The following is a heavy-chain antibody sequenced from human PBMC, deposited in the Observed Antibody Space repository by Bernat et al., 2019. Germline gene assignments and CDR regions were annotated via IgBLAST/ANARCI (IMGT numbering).Heavy chain of an antibody. J-gene: IGHJ4*02. CDR2: ISYDGSNK. D-gene: IGHD1-26*01. CDR1: GFTFSSYG. CDR3: AKDRVGATNYFDY. Sequence: QVQLVESGGGVVQPGRSLRLSCAASGFTFSSYGMHWVRQAPGKGLEWVAVISYDGSNKYYADSVKGRFTISRDNSKNTLYLQINSLRAEDTAVYYCAKDRVGATNYFDYWGQGTLVTVSS. V-gene: IGHV3-30*18.